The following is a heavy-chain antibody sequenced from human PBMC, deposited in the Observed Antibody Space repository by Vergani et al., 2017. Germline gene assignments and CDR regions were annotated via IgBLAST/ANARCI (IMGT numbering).Heavy chain of an antibody. CDR3: ARDPTVTTYYYYYYYGMDV. CDR2: VSTGTKSQ. D-gene: IGHD4-17*01. V-gene: IGHV3-48*01. Sequence: QLVESGGGWVQPGGSLRLSCVVSGFDFSSYIMNWVRQAPGKGLEWVSFVSTGTKSQSYAESVKGRFTISRDSAKNTLYLQMNSLRAEDTAEYYCARDPTVTTYYYYYYYGMDVWGQGTTVTVSS. J-gene: IGHJ6*02. CDR1: GFDFSSYI.